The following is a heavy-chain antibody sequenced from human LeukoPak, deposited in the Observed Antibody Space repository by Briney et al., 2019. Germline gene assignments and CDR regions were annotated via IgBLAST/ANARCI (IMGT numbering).Heavy chain of an antibody. CDR2: IRYDGSNK. V-gene: IGHV3-30*02. Sequence: PGGSLRLSCAASGFTFSSYGMHWVRQAPGKGLEWVAFIRYDGSNKYYADSVKGRFTISRDNSKNTLYLQMNSLRAEDTAVYYCARVVGSGGSCYRRWFDPWGQGTLVTVSS. J-gene: IGHJ5*02. CDR3: ARVVGSGGSCYRRWFDP. D-gene: IGHD2-15*01. CDR1: GFTFSSYG.